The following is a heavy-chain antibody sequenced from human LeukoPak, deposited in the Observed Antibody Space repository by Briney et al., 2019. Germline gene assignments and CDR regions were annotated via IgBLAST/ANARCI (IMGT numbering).Heavy chain of an antibody. V-gene: IGHV3-74*01. J-gene: IGHJ4*02. CDR1: GFPFSNYW. Sequence: GGSLRLFCAASGFPFSNYWMHWVRQPPGKGLEWVSRVNGDGSTTTYADSVKGRFTISRDNAKNTLYLQMNSLRVEDTAIYYCAVKGGYNDLDAPFDYWGPGTLVTVSS. D-gene: IGHD5-12*01. CDR3: AVKGGYNDLDAPFDY. CDR2: VNGDGSTT.